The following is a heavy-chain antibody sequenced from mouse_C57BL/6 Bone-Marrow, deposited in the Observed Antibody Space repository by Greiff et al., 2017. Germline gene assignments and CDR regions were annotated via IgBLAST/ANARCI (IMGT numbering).Heavy chain of an antibody. J-gene: IGHJ2*01. CDR1: GYTFTSYW. Sequence: QVQLQQPGAELVMPGASVKLSCKASGYTFTSYWMHWVKQRPGQGLEWIGEIDPSDSYTNYNQKFKGKSTLTVDKSSSKAYMQLSSLTSEDSAVYYCARLGRFDYWGQGTTLTVSS. CDR3: ARLGRFDY. V-gene: IGHV1-69*01. CDR2: IDPSDSYT. D-gene: IGHD4-1*01.